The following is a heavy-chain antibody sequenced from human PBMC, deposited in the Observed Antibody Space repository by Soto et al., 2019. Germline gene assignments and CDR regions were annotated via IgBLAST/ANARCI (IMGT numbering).Heavy chain of an antibody. CDR1: VSSISIGGYY. D-gene: IGHD1-20*01. CDR2: RYYSGST. Sequence: PSETLSFTCTVSVSSISIGGYYWSWIRQQPRKGLEWIGYRYYSGSTYYNPSLKSRVTISVDTSKNQFSLKLSSVTAADTAVYYCARRISNNCFDPWVQAPLVTVS. V-gene: IGHV4-31*03. CDR3: ARRISNNCFDP. J-gene: IGHJ5*02.